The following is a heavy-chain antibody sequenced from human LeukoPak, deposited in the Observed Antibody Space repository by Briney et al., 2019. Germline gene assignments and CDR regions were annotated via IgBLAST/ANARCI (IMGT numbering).Heavy chain of an antibody. CDR1: GYTFTGYY. D-gene: IGHD3-3*01. J-gene: IGHJ4*02. CDR2: INPKRGGT. V-gene: IGHV1-2*02. CDR3: ARGPPESLRFLEWNSPLHY. Sequence: ASVKVSCKASGYTFTGYYMHWVRQAPGQGLEWMGWINPKRGGTNYAQKFQGRVTMTRDTPISTAYMELNTLRSDDTAVYYCARGPPESLRFLEWNSPLHYWGQGTLVTVSS.